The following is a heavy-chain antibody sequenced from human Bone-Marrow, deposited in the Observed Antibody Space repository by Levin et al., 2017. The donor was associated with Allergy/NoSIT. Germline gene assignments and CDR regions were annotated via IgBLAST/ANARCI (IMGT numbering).Heavy chain of an antibody. CDR1: GFTFNSYA. CDR3: AKGAGWVAGAVALI. Sequence: GGSLRLSCAASGFTFNSYALSWVRQAPGKGLEWVSAISGSGSSTYYADSVKGRFTISRDNSKTTLYMQMNSLRAEDTAVYYCAKGAGWVAGAVALIWGQGTLVTVSS. J-gene: IGHJ4*02. V-gene: IGHV3-23*01. D-gene: IGHD6-19*01. CDR2: ISGSGSST.